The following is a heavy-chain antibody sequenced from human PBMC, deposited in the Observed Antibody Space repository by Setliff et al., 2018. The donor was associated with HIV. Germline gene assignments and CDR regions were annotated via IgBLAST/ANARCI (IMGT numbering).Heavy chain of an antibody. J-gene: IGHJ1*01. CDR1: GYNFSSNG. Sequence: ASVKVSCKASGYNFSSNGISWVRQAPGQGLEWMGWISSYNGNTKYAQKVQDRVTMTKDTSTSTAYMELRSLRSDDTAVYYCARVSRSGYFPHWGQGTLVTVSS. D-gene: IGHD6-19*01. CDR3: ARVSRSGYFPH. V-gene: IGHV1-18*01. CDR2: ISSYNGNT.